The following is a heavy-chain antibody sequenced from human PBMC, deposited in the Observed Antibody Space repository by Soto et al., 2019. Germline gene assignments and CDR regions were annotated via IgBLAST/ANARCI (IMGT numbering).Heavy chain of an antibody. D-gene: IGHD6-13*01. V-gene: IGHV1-8*01. J-gene: IGHJ4*02. CDR1: GYAFTSYA. CDR3: AREHSSSWRFDY. Sequence: QVQLVQSGAEVKKPGASVKVSCKASGYAFTSYAINWVRQATGQGLEWMGWMNPNSGNTGYAQKFQGRVTMTRNTSISTAYMELSSLRSEDTAVYYCAREHSSSWRFDYWGQGTLVTVSS. CDR2: MNPNSGNT.